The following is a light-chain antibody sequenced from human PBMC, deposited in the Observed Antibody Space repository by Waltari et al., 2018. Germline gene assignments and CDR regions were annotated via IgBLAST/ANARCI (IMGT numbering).Light chain of an antibody. Sequence: ELVMTQSPATLSVSPGERAPLSCRASQSVSSNLAWYQQTPGQAPRLLIYGASTRATGIPARFSGSGSGTEFTLTISSMQSEDFAVYYCQQYNNWPLFFTFGPGTKVDIK. CDR2: GAS. CDR1: QSVSSN. V-gene: IGKV3-15*01. J-gene: IGKJ3*01. CDR3: QQYNNWPLFFT.